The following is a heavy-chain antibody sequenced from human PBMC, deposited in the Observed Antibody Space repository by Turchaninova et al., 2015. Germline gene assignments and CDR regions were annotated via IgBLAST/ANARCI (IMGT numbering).Heavy chain of an antibody. D-gene: IGHD3-22*01. CDR3: AHRPLRSSSGYYYYFDY. CDR1: GFSLRTSGVG. Sequence: QITLKESGPTLVKPTQALTLTCTFSGFSLRTSGVGVGWIRQPPGKTLEWLALIYWDDEQRYSPSLKSRLTITKDTSKNQVVLTMTNMDPADTATYYCAHRPLRSSSGYYYYFDYWGQGTLVTVSS. CDR2: IYWDDEQ. J-gene: IGHJ4*02. V-gene: IGHV2-5*02.